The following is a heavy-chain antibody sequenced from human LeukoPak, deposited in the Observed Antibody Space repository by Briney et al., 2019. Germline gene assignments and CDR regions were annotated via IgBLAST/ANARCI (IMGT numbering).Heavy chain of an antibody. CDR2: ISGNNGNT. J-gene: IGHJ4*02. Sequence: GASVKVSCKASGYTFTSYGVSWVRQAPGQGLEWLGWISGNNGNTDYAQKLQGRVTMTTDTSTSTAYMELRSLRSDDTAVYYCARLTAGVVVAAHHVVEAKLYHYFDYWGQGTLVTVSS. D-gene: IGHD2-15*01. CDR1: GYTFTSYG. CDR3: ARLTAGVVVAAHHVVEAKLYHYFDY. V-gene: IGHV1-18*01.